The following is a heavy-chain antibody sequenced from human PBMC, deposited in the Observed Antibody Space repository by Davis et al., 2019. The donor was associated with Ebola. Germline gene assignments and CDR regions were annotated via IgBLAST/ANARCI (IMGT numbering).Heavy chain of an antibody. CDR2: INPNSGGT. D-gene: IGHD3-22*01. CDR3: ARGGITMIVVPRDYYYGMDV. CDR1: GYTFTGHH. Sequence: ASVKVSCKASGYTFTGHHMHWVRQAPGQGLEWMGRINPNSGGTNYAQKFQGRVTMTRDTSITTAYMELSRLRSDDTAVYYCARGGITMIVVPRDYYYGMDVWGQGTTVTVSS. J-gene: IGHJ6*02. V-gene: IGHV1-2*06.